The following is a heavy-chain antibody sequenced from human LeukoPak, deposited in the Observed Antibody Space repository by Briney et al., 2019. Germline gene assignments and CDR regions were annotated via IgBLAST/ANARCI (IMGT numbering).Heavy chain of an antibody. Sequence: PSETLSLTCTVSGGSISSYYWSWIRQPPGKGLEWIGYIYYSGSTNYNPSLKSRVTISVDTSRNQFSLKLSSSTAADTAVYYCARYYYESSGYYVLDYWGQGTLVTVSS. CDR1: GGSISSYY. CDR3: ARYYYESSGYYVLDY. J-gene: IGHJ4*02. D-gene: IGHD3-22*01. V-gene: IGHV4-59*01. CDR2: IYYSGST.